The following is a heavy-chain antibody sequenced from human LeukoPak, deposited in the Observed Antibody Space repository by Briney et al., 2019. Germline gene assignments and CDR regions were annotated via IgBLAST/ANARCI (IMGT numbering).Heavy chain of an antibody. J-gene: IGHJ4*02. CDR2: IYPGDFDT. CDR1: GYSFTSYW. CDR3: ARRPSTAGTYYFDY. V-gene: IGHV5-51*01. D-gene: IGHD5-18*01. Sequence: GESLKISCKGSGYSFTSYWIGWVRQMPGKGLEWMGIIYPGDFDTRYSPAFQGQVTISADKSISTAYLQWSSLKASDTAMYYCARRPSTAGTYYFDYWGQGTLVTVSS.